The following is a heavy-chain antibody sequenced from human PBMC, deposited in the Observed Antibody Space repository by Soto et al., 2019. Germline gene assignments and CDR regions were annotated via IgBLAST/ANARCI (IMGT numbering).Heavy chain of an antibody. D-gene: IGHD3-10*01. V-gene: IGHV4-59*01. CDR1: GGSISSYY. J-gene: IGHJ4*02. CDR3: ARDPGNPYYFDY. Sequence: QVQLQESGPGLVKPSETLSLTCTVSGGSISSYYWSWIRQPPGKGLEWIGYIYYSGSTNYNPSLKSRDTISVDTSKNQFSLKLSSVTAAHTAVYYCARDPGNPYYFDYWGQGTLVTVSS. CDR2: IYYSGST.